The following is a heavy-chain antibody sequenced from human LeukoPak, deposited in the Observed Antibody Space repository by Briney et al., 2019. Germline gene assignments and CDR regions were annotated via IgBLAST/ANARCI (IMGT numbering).Heavy chain of an antibody. CDR2: ISGNGGNT. CDR1: AFTFSNYA. CDR3: ASGSGTYYSSYYYYGMDV. J-gene: IGHJ6*02. V-gene: IGHV3-23*01. D-gene: IGHD1-26*01. Sequence: GGSLRLSCAASAFTFSNYAMSWVRQAPGKGLEWASGISGNGGNTYYADSVKGRFTISRDNSKNALYLQMNSLRAEDTGVYYCASGSGTYYSSYYYYGMDVWGQGTTVTVSS.